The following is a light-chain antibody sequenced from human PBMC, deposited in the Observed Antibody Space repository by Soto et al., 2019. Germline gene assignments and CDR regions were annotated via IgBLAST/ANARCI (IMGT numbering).Light chain of an antibody. CDR2: GVS. CDR1: SSDVGGYNY. Sequence: QSALTQPASVSGSPGQSITISCTGTSSDVGGYNYVSWYQQHPGKAPKLMIYGVSNRPSGVSNRFSGSKSGNTASLTISGLQAEDEADYYCSSYISSSTPFYVFGTGTKVTVL. J-gene: IGLJ1*01. CDR3: SSYISSSTPFYV. V-gene: IGLV2-14*01.